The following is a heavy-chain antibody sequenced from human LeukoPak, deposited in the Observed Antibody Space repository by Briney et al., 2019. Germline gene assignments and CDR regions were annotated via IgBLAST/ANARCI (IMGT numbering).Heavy chain of an antibody. CDR3: ASGYRGITMVRGVIRY. CDR1: GYTFTGCY. J-gene: IGHJ4*02. Sequence: ASVKVSCKASGYTFTGCYMHWVRQAPGQGLEWMGWINPNSGGTNYAQKFQGRFTMTRDTSISTAYMELSRLGSDDTAVYYCASGYRGITMVRGVIRYWGQGTLVTVSS. D-gene: IGHD3-10*01. V-gene: IGHV1-2*02. CDR2: INPNSGGT.